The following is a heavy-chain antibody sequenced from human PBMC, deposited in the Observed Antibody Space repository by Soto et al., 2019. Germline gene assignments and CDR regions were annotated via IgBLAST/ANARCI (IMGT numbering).Heavy chain of an antibody. Sequence: SETLSLTCTISGDSINNYFWNWIRQSPGKGLEWIGYISYSGSTSYNPSLQSRVTISSDTSKNQFSLELSSVTAADTAVYYCARARQRDTGRGLDVWGQGTTVTVPS. J-gene: IGHJ6*02. CDR1: GDSINNYF. V-gene: IGHV4-59*01. CDR3: ARARQRDTGRGLDV. D-gene: IGHD5-18*01. CDR2: ISYSGST.